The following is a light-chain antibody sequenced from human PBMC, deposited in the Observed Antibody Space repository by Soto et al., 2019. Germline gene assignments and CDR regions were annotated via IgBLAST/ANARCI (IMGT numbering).Light chain of an antibody. Sequence: EIVLTQSPGTLSLSPGERATLSCRASQSVSSNSVSWYQQKPGQAPRLLIYGASNRVTGIPGRFTGSGSGTEFTFTITRLEPEDFAVYHCHQYGGPPRTFGQGTKLEIK. CDR1: QSVSSNS. CDR2: GAS. J-gene: IGKJ2*01. CDR3: HQYGGPPRT. V-gene: IGKV3-20*01.